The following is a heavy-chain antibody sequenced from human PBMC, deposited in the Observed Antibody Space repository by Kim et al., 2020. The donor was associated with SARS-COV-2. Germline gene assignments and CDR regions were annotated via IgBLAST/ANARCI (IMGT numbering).Heavy chain of an antibody. CDR2: ISSDGSST. CDR3: ARVGYLGADYWGAQLYYFDY. Sequence: GGSRRLSCAASGFTFSRSWMHWVRQAPGKGLVWVSRISSDGSSTSYADSVKGRVTISRDNAKNTLYLQMNSLRAEDTAVYYCARVGYLGADYWGAQLYYFDYWGQGTLVTVSS. V-gene: IGHV3-74*01. D-gene: IGHD7-27*01. J-gene: IGHJ4*02. CDR1: GFTFSRSW.